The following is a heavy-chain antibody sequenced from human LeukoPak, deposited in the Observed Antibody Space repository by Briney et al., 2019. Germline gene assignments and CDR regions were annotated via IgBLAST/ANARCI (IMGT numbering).Heavy chain of an antibody. CDR1: GFTFSSYW. D-gene: IGHD6-19*01. V-gene: IGHV3-7*01. Sequence: PGGSLRLSCAASGFTFSSYWMSWVRQAPGKGLEWVANIKQDGSGKYYVDSVKGRFTISRDNAKNSLYLQMNSLRAEDTAVYYCARDPTQYSSGWYYFDYWGQGTLVTVSS. J-gene: IGHJ4*02. CDR3: ARDPTQYSSGWYYFDY. CDR2: IKQDGSGK.